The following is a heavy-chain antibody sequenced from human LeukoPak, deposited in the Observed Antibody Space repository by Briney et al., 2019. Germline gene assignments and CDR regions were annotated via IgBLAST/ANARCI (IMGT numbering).Heavy chain of an antibody. D-gene: IGHD3-3*01. Sequence: GGSLRLSCAASGFTFSSYWMHWVRQAPGKGLVWVSRINSDGSSTSYADSVKGRFTISRDNAKNTLYLQMNSLRAEDTAVYYCATVDPSPYYDFLLWFDPWGQGTLVTVSS. CDR1: GFTFSSYW. V-gene: IGHV3-74*01. CDR2: INSDGSST. J-gene: IGHJ5*02. CDR3: ATVDPSPYYDFLLWFDP.